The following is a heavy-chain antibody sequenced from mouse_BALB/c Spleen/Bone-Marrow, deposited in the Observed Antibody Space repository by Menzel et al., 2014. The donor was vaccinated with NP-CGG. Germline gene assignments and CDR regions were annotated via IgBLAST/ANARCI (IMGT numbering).Heavy chain of an antibody. J-gene: IGHJ2*01. CDR3: ARSGFDY. D-gene: IGHD4-1*01. V-gene: IGHV1S130*01. Sequence: QVQLQQSGSVLGRPGASGKLSCKASGYTFTSSWMHWAKQRPGQGLEWIGEIHPNSGNTNYNEKFKGKATLTVDTSSSTAYVDLSSLTSEDSAVYYCARSGFDYWGQATTPTVS. CDR2: IHPNSGNT. CDR1: GYTFTSSW.